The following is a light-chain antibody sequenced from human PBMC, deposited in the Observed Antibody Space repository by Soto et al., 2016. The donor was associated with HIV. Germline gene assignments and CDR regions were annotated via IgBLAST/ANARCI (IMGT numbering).Light chain of an antibody. Sequence: DIQMTQSPSTLSASVGDRVTITCRASQSLSSWLAWYQQKPGKAPKLLIYKASTLESGVPSRFSGRGSGTEFTVTISSLQSDDFATYYCQQYNSYPYTFGQGTKLEIK. CDR3: QQYNSYPYT. J-gene: IGKJ2*01. CDR1: QSLSSW. CDR2: KAS. V-gene: IGKV1-5*03.